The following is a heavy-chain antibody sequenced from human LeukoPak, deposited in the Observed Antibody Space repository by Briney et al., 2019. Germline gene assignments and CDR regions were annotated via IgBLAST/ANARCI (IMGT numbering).Heavy chain of an antibody. V-gene: IGHV3-73*01. CDR1: GFTFSGSA. Sequence: GGSLKLSCAASGFTFSGSAMHWVRQASGKGLEWVGRIRSKANSYATAYAASVKGRFTISRDDSKNTAYLQMNSLKTEDTAVYHCTRPYSGSYYTDYWGQGTLVTVSS. J-gene: IGHJ4*02. CDR2: IRSKANSYAT. CDR3: TRPYSGSYYTDY. D-gene: IGHD1-26*01.